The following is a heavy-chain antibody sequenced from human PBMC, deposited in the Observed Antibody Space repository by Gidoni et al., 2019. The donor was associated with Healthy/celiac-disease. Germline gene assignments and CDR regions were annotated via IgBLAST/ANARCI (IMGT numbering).Heavy chain of an antibody. V-gene: IGHV3-9*01. D-gene: IGHD6-19*01. CDR1: GFTFDDYA. Sequence: EVQLVESGGGLVQPGRSLRLSCAASGFTFDDYAMHWVRQAPGKGLEWVSGISWNSGSIGYADSVKGRFTISRDNAKNSLYLQMNSLRAEDTALYYCAKDDSSGDPDYYYMDVWGKGTTVTVSS. J-gene: IGHJ6*03. CDR2: ISWNSGSI. CDR3: AKDDSSGDPDYYYMDV.